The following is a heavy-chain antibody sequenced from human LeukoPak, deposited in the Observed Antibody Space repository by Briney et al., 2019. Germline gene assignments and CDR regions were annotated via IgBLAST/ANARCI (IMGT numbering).Heavy chain of an antibody. V-gene: IGHV3-21*01. D-gene: IGHD4-17*01. CDR1: GFTFSSYS. CDR2: ISSSSSYI. Sequence: PGGSLRLSCAASGFTFSSYSMNWVRQAPGKGLEWVSSISSSSSYIYYADSVKGRFTISRDNAKNSLYLQMNSLRAEDTAVYYCASTLAMDYGDFLNWFDPWGQGTLVTVSS. J-gene: IGHJ5*02. CDR3: ASTLAMDYGDFLNWFDP.